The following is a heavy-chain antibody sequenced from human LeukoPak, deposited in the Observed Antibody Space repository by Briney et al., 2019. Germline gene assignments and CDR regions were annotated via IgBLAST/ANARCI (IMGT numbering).Heavy chain of an antibody. CDR3: AKEIPVAVYFDY. CDR1: GFTFSSYA. D-gene: IGHD2-2*01. V-gene: IGHV3-23*01. CDR2: ITGSGRNA. J-gene: IGHJ4*02. Sequence: GGSLRLSCAASGFTFSSYAMSWVRQAPGKGLEWVSAITGSGRNAYYADSVKGRFTVSRDNSKNTMWLQMNSLRAEDTAVYYCAKEIPVAVYFDYWGQGTLVTVYS.